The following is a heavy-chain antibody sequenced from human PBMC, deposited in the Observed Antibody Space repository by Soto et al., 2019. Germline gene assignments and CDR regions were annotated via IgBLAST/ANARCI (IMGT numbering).Heavy chain of an antibody. J-gene: IGHJ4*02. Sequence: GGSLRLSCAASGFTFRSYTMNWVRQAPGKGLEWVSSISTSSTYIYYEDSVKGRFTISRDNAKNSLYLQMSSLRADDTAVYYCARDLCSGDSCYSGYWGQGTLVTVSS. CDR1: GFTFRSYT. V-gene: IGHV3-21*01. CDR3: ARDLCSGDSCYSGY. D-gene: IGHD2-15*01. CDR2: ISTSSTYI.